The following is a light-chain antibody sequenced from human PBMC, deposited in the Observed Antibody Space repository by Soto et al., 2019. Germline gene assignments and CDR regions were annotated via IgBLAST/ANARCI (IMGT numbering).Light chain of an antibody. CDR2: EVV. CDR3: KSYAGSNTYV. J-gene: IGLJ1*01. CDR1: KNDIGVYDF. Sequence: QPALTQPASASGSPGQSVTISCTGTKNDIGVYDFVSWYQHHPCKAPRLIIYEVVQRPSGVPDLFSGSKSGKTASLTVSGPQAADEADYFCKSYAGSNTYVFGRGTTV. V-gene: IGLV2-8*01.